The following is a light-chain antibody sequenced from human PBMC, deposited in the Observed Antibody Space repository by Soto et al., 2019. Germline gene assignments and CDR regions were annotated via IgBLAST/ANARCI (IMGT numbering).Light chain of an antibody. CDR1: SSNIGAGYD. CDR3: QSYDSSLSAWV. V-gene: IGLV1-40*01. Sequence: QSVLTQPPSVSGAPGQRVTISCTGSSSNIGAGYDVHWYQQLPGTAPRLLIFGNNNRPSGVPDRFSGSKSGTSASLAITGLQAGDEADYYCQSYDSSLSAWVFGGGTMLTVL. J-gene: IGLJ3*02. CDR2: GNN.